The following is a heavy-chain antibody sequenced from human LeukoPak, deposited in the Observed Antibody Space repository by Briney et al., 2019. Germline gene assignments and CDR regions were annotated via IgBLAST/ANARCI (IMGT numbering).Heavy chain of an antibody. CDR1: GGSISSGGYS. CDR3: ASDHIAVAGTRSDY. Sequence: PSQTLSLTCAVSGGSISSGGYSWSWIRQPPGKGLEWIGYIYHGGGTYYNPSLKSRVTISVDTSKNQFSLKLSSVTAADTAVYYCASDHIAVAGTRSDYWGQGTLVTVSS. CDR2: IYHGGGT. D-gene: IGHD6-19*01. J-gene: IGHJ4*02. V-gene: IGHV4-30-2*01.